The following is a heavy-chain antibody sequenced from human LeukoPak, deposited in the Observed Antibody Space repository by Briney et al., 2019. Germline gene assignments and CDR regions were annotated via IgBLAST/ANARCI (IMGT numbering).Heavy chain of an antibody. Sequence: GRCLRLSCAASGFTLSSNYMSWVCQAPGKGLEWVSVIYSGGSTYYTDSVKGRFIISRDKSKNTLYLQMNSLRAEDTAVYYCARSAGESLFLAWFDPWGQGTLVTVSS. V-gene: IGHV3-66*02. CDR1: GFTLSSNY. D-gene: IGHD3-10*01. J-gene: IGHJ5*02. CDR2: IYSGGST. CDR3: ARSAGESLFLAWFDP.